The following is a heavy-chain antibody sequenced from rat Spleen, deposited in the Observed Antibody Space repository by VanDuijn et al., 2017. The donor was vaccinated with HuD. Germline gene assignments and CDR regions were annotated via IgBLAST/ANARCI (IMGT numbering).Heavy chain of an antibody. Sequence: EVQLVESGGGLVQPGRSMKLSCAASGFTFSNYDMAWVRQAPTKGLEWVASINYDGSNTYYRDSVKGRFTISRDNAKSTLYLQMDSLRSEETATYYCTRENWVLDYWGHGVKVTVSS. J-gene: IGHJ2*01. CDR2: INYDGSNT. D-gene: IGHD5-1*01. CDR1: GFTFSNYD. CDR3: TRENWVLDY. V-gene: IGHV5S11*01.